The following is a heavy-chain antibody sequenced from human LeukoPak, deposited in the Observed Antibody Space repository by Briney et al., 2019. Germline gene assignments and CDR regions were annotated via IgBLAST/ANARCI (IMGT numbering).Heavy chain of an antibody. CDR2: ISYSGTT. CDR1: GGSISSYY. Sequence: SETLSLTCTVSGGSISSYYWSWIRQPPGKGLEWIGYISYSGTTNYNPSLTSRVTISVDTSKNQFSLNLTSVTATDTAVYYCARSGGKYXPXGYWSQXXXVTV. D-gene: IGHD3-16*01. J-gene: IGHJ4*02. CDR3: ARSGGKYXPXGY. V-gene: IGHV4-59*01.